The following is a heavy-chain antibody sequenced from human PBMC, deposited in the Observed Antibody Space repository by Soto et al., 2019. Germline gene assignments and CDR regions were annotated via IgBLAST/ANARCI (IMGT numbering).Heavy chain of an antibody. CDR3: ARDFGHGYYLDY. Sequence: GGSLRLSCVASGFSFSNYNMKWVRQAPGKGLEWVSYITDSSDTVHYADSVRGRFTISRDNAESSLYLQMNSLRDEDTAVYFCARDFGHGYYLDYWGRGTLVTVSS. D-gene: IGHD3-3*01. CDR2: ITDSSDTV. J-gene: IGHJ4*02. CDR1: GFSFSNYN. V-gene: IGHV3-48*02.